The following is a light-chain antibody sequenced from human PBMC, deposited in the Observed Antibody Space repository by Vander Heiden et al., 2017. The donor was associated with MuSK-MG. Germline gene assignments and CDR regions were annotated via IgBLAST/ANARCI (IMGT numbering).Light chain of an antibody. CDR2: DAS. Sequence: EIVLTQSPATLSLSPGERATLSCRASQGVSSYLAWYQQKPGQAPRLLIYDASNRATGIPARFSGSGPGTDFTLTISSLEPEDFAVYYCQQRSNWITCGQGTRLEMK. CDR1: QGVSSY. J-gene: IGKJ5*01. CDR3: QQRSNWIT. V-gene: IGKV3D-11*01.